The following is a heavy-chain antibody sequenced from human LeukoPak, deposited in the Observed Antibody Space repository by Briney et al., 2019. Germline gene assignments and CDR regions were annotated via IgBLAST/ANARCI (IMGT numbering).Heavy chain of an antibody. CDR3: ARAGEVEAATTRGAQFDY. CDR2: ISAYNGNT. D-gene: IGHD5-12*01. J-gene: IGHJ4*02. CDR1: GYTFTSYG. Sequence: ASVKVSCEASGYTFTSYGISWVRQAPGQGLEWMGWISAYNGNTNYAQKLQGRVTMTTDTSTSTAYMELRSLRSDDTAVYYCARAGEVEAATTRGAQFDYWGQGTLVTVSS. V-gene: IGHV1-18*01.